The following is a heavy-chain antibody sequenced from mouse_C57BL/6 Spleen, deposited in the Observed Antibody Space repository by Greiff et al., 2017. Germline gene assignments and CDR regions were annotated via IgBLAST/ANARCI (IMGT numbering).Heavy chain of an antibody. CDR1: GYTFTSYW. J-gene: IGHJ4*01. CDR2: IHPNSGST. D-gene: IGHD2-1*01. Sequence: QVQLQQPGAELVKPGASVKLSCKASGYTFTSYWMHWVKQRPGQGLEWIGMIHPNSGSTNYNEKFKSKATLTVDKSSSPAYMQLSSLTSEDSAVYYCARGGDYGNYVAMDYWGQGTSVTVSS. V-gene: IGHV1-64*01. CDR3: ARGGDYGNYVAMDY.